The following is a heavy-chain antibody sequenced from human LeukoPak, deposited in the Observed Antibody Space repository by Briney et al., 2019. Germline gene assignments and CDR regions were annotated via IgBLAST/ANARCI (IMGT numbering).Heavy chain of an antibody. CDR1: GGSISSYY. J-gene: IGHJ2*01. D-gene: IGHD5-18*01. Sequence: PSETLSLTCTVSGGSISSYYWSWIRQPPGKGLEWIGYIYYSGSTNYNPSLKSRVTISVDTSKNQFSLKLSSVTAADTAAYYCARRDDSYGYRWYFDLWGRGTLVTVSS. CDR3: ARRDDSYGYRWYFDL. CDR2: IYYSGST. V-gene: IGHV4-59*08.